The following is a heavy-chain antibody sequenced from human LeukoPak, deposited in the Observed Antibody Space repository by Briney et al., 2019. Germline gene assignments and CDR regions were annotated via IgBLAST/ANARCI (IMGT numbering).Heavy chain of an antibody. CDR2: IYPPTGGA. CDR3: VRENWYYDH. Sequence: ASVKVSCKTSGYTFTAYHMHWVRQAPGQGLEFMGWIYPPTGGAILAEKFQGRVTMTRDTSITTAYMELSGLNFDDTAVHYCVRENWYYDHWGQGTLVTVSS. D-gene: IGHD3-16*01. J-gene: IGHJ4*02. V-gene: IGHV1-2*02. CDR1: GYTFTAYH.